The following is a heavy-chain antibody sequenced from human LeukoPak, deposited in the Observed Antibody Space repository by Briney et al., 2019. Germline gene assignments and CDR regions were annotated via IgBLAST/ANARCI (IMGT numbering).Heavy chain of an antibody. J-gene: IGHJ4*02. CDR1: GYTFTSYG. CDR2: MNPNSGNT. D-gene: IGHD3-9*01. V-gene: IGHV1-8*02. CDR3: ARGATVLRYFDWLLPDDY. Sequence: GASVKVSCKASGYTFTSYGINWVRQATGQGREWMGWMNPNSGNTGYAQKFQGRVTMTRNTSISTAYMELSSLRSEDTAVYYCARGATVLRYFDWLLPDDYWGQGTLVTVSS.